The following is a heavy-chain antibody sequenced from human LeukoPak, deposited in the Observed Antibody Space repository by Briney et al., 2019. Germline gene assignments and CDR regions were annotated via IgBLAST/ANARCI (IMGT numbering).Heavy chain of an antibody. J-gene: IGHJ4*02. V-gene: IGHV4-39*01. CDR2: IYYSGST. Sequence: SETLSLTCTVSVGSISSSSYYWDWIRQPPGKGLEWIGSIYYSGSTYYNPSLKSRVTISVDTSKNQFSLDLTSVTAADTAVYYCARHGSAAAGRGYLDYWGQGTLVTVSS. CDR1: VGSISSSSYY. CDR3: ARHGSAAAGRGYLDY. D-gene: IGHD6-13*01.